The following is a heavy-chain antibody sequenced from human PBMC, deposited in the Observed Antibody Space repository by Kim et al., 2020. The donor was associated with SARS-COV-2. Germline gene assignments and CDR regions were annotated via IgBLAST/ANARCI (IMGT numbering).Heavy chain of an antibody. Sequence: KSRFTISRDNAKKSLYLQMNSLRDEDTAVYYCARDTNYDFWSGYSAAFDIWGQGTMVTVSS. CDR3: ARDTNYDFWSGYSAAFDI. V-gene: IGHV3-48*02. D-gene: IGHD3-3*01. J-gene: IGHJ3*02.